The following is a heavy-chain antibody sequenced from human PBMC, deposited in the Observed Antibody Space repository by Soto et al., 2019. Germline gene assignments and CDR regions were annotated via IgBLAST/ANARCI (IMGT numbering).Heavy chain of an antibody. CDR3: ARNQIVGATSFDY. V-gene: IGHV1-2*04. J-gene: IGHJ4*02. Sequence: ASVKVSCKASGYTFTGYYMHWVRQAPGQGLEWMGWINPNSGGTNYAQKFQGWVTMTRDTSISTAYMELSRLRSDDTAVYYCARNQIVGATSFDYWGQGTLVTVYS. D-gene: IGHD1-26*01. CDR2: INPNSGGT. CDR1: GYTFTGYY.